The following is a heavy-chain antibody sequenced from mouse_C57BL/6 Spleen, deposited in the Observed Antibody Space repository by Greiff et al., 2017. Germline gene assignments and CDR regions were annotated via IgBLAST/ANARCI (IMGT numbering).Heavy chain of an antibody. CDR2: ISSGSSTL. CDR1: GFTFSDYG. J-gene: IGHJ4*01. Sequence: EVTLVESGGGLVKPGGSLKLSCAASGFTFSDYGLHWVRQAPEKGLEWVAYISSGSSTLYYADTVKGRFTISRDNAKNTLFLQMTSLRSEDTAMYYCARELLYYAMDYWGQGTSVTVSS. D-gene: IGHD2-12*01. CDR3: ARELLYYAMDY. V-gene: IGHV5-17*01.